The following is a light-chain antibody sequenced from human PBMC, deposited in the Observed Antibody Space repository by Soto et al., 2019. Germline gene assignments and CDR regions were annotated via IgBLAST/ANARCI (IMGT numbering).Light chain of an antibody. CDR3: QQYGSSPIT. CDR2: GAS. Sequence: EIVLTQSPGTLSLSPGERATLSCRASQSVDSSYLAWYQQKPGQAPRLLIYGASTRATGIPDRFSGSGSGTDFTLTTSRLEPEDFAVYYCQQYGSSPITFGQGTRLEIK. V-gene: IGKV3-20*01. J-gene: IGKJ5*01. CDR1: QSVDSSY.